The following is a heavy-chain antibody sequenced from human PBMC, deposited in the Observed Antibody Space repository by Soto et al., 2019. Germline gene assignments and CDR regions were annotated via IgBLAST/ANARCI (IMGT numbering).Heavy chain of an antibody. CDR3: ASHFTGVLVLGTSPPGGDNFGWDV. CDR1: GGTFSRYT. Sequence: QVQLVQSGAEVKKPGSSVKVSCKASGGTFSRYTFTWVRQAPGQGLEWMGRIIPIVDIPNYAQKFQGRVTITADKSTSTASMELSRVTSDDTAVYYCASHFTGVLVLGTSPPGGDNFGWDVWGQGTTVSVS. V-gene: IGHV1-69*02. CDR2: IIPIVDIP. D-gene: IGHD2-8*02. J-gene: IGHJ6*02.